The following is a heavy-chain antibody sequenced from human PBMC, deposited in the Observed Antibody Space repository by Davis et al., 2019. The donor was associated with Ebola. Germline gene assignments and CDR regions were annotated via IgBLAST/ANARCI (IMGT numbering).Heavy chain of an antibody. CDR1: GYTFTSYG. CDR3: ARDHSNYARDNWFDP. D-gene: IGHD4-11*01. V-gene: IGHV1-18*01. CDR2: ISAYNGNT. J-gene: IGHJ5*02. Sequence: ASVKVSCKASGYTFTSYGISWVRQAPGQGLEWMGWISAYNGNTNYAQKLQGRVTMTRDTSISTAYMELSRLRSDDTAVYYCARDHSNYARDNWFDPWGQGTLVTVSS.